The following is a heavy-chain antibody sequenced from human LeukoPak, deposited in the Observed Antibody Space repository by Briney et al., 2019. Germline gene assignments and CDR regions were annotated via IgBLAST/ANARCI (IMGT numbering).Heavy chain of an antibody. CDR3: VAAARGYFYDF. CDR2: INTDGSVT. Sequence: GWSLRLPCAASGFTISNYWLHWLRQHPGRGLVWFLLINTDGSVTNYADFVKGRFTISRDNAKNTLYLQMNSLRAEDTAVYYCVAAARGYFYDFWGQGTLVTVSS. V-gene: IGHV3-74*01. CDR1: GFTISNYW. J-gene: IGHJ4*02. D-gene: IGHD2-15*01.